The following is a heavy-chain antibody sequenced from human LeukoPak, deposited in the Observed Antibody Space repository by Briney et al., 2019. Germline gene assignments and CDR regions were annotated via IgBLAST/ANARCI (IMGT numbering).Heavy chain of an antibody. Sequence: GGSLRLSCAASGFTFSDYYMNWIRQAPGKGLEWVSYISSSGSSIYYADSVKGRFTSSRDNAKNSLYLQMSSLRPEDAAMYYCAKSSQLGIRLAFDYWGQGTLVTVSS. CDR1: GFTFSDYY. CDR3: AKSSQLGIRLAFDY. D-gene: IGHD7-27*01. CDR2: ISSSGSSI. J-gene: IGHJ4*02. V-gene: IGHV3-11*04.